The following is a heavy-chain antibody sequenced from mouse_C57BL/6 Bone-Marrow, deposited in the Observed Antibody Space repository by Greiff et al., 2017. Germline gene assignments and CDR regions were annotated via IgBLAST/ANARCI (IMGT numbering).Heavy chain of an antibody. CDR3: AFIYLDYGGFAY. CDR1: GFNIKDYY. D-gene: IGHD2-4*01. V-gene: IGHV14-2*01. J-gene: IGHJ3*01. CDR2: IDPEDGET. Sequence: VQLQQSGAELVKPGASVKLSCTASGFNIKDYYMHWVKQRTEQGLEWIGRIDPEDGETKYAPKFPGKATITADTSSNTAYLQLSSLTSEDTAVYYGAFIYLDYGGFAYWGQGTLVTVSA.